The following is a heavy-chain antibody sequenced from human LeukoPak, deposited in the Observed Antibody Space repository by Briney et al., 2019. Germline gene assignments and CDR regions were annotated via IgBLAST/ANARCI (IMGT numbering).Heavy chain of an antibody. J-gene: IGHJ4*02. V-gene: IGHV4-38-2*01. Sequence: PSETLSLTCAVSGYSISSGYYWGWIRQPPGKGLEWIGSIYHSGSTYYNPSLKSRVTISVDTSKNQFSLKLSSVTAADTAVYYCARHGQTHYYDSSGYSDYWGQGTLVTVSS. CDR3: ARHGQTHYYDSSGYSDY. CDR1: GYSISSGYY. CDR2: IYHSGST. D-gene: IGHD3-22*01.